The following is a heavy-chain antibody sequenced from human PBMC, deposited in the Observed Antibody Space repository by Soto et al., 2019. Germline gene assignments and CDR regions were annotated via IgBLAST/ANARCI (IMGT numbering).Heavy chain of an antibody. V-gene: IGHV3-7*01. Sequence: GGSLRLSCAASGFTFSSYWMSWFRQAPGKGLEWVANIKQDGSEKYYVDSVKGRFTISRDNAKNSLYLQMNSLRAEDTAVYYCARVDDNWNEDFDYWGQGALVTVSS. CDR3: ARVDDNWNEDFDY. CDR2: IKQDGSEK. CDR1: GFTFSSYW. J-gene: IGHJ4*02. D-gene: IGHD1-20*01.